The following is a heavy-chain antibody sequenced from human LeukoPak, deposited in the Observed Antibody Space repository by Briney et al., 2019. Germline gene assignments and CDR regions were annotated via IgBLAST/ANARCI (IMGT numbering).Heavy chain of an antibody. V-gene: IGHV3-66*01. CDR2: IYSGGGT. Sequence: GGSLRLSCAASEFTFSSYWMSWVRQAPGKGLEWVSVIYSGGGTYYGDSVKGRFTFSRDNSKNTVYLQMNSLRAEDTAVYYCARESGSGSRGFDYWGQGTLVTVSS. CDR3: ARESGSGSRGFDY. J-gene: IGHJ4*02. CDR1: EFTFSSYW. D-gene: IGHD3-10*01.